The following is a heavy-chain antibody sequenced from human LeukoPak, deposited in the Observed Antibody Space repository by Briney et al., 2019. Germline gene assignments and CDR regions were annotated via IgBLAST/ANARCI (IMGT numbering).Heavy chain of an antibody. Sequence: PGGSLRLSCAASGFTFSSYAMSWVRQAPGKGLEWVSAISGSGGSTYYADSVKGRFTISRDNSKNTLYLQMNSLRAEDTAVYYCAKETAEDIVVVVAATSGLDYWGQGTLVTVSS. J-gene: IGHJ4*02. CDR1: GFTFSSYA. V-gene: IGHV3-23*01. CDR2: ISGSGGST. D-gene: IGHD2-15*01. CDR3: AKETAEDIVVVVAATSGLDY.